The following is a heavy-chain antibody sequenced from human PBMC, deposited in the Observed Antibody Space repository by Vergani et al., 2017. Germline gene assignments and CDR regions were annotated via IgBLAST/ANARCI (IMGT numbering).Heavy chain of an antibody. CDR3: ARHTTYTDS. Sequence: EVELVQSGPEMRKPGESLKISCKGSEYSFGNYWIGWVRQMPGKGLEWMGILYPADSDTRYSPSFQGQVTISADKSISTACLQWDSLKASDTALYYCARHTTYTDSWGQGTLVTVSS. D-gene: IGHD1-1*01. V-gene: IGHV5-51*01. J-gene: IGHJ4*02. CDR2: LYPADSDT. CDR1: EYSFGNYW.